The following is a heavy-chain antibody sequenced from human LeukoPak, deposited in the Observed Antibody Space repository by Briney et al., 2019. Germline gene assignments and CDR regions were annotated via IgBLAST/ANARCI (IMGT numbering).Heavy chain of an antibody. CDR2: IYYSGDT. D-gene: IGHD1-26*01. V-gene: IGHV4-39*07. CDR1: GGSISSRSYY. Sequence: SETLSLTCTVSGGSISSRSYYWGWIRQPPGKGLEWIANIYYSGDTYYNPTLKSRVTISVDTSKNQFSLKPSSVAAADTAVYYCARDRSRWDLLPFDSWGQGTLVTVSS. CDR3: ARDRSRWDLLPFDS. J-gene: IGHJ4*02.